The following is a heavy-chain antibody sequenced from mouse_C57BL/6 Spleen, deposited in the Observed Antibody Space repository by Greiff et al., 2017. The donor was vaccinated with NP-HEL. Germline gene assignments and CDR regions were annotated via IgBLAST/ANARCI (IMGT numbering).Heavy chain of an antibody. J-gene: IGHJ3*01. V-gene: IGHV1-82*01. D-gene: IGHD2-2*01. CDR2: IYPGDGDT. CDR3: ARNGYDWFAY. Sequence: QVQLQQSGPELVKPGASVKISCKASGYAFSSSWMNWVKQRPGKGLEWIGRIYPGDGDTNYNGKFKGKATLTADKSSSTAYMQLSSLTSEDSAVYFCARNGYDWFAYWGQGTLVTVSA. CDR1: GYAFSSSW.